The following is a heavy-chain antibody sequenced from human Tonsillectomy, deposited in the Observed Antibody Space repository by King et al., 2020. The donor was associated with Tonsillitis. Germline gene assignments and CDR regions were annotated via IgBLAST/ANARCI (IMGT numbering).Heavy chain of an antibody. CDR1: GYTFTNYG. CDR3: ARDRAMAVVVAAVSDAFDI. V-gene: IGHV1-18*04. Sequence: QLVQSGGEVKKPGASVKVSCKASGYTFTNYGISWVRQAPGQGLEWMGWISTYNGNTNYAEKLQDRVTMTTDTSTSTAYMELRSLRSDDTAVYYCARDRAMAVVVAAVSDAFDIWGQGTMVTVSS. CDR2: ISTYNGNT. D-gene: IGHD2-15*01. J-gene: IGHJ3*02.